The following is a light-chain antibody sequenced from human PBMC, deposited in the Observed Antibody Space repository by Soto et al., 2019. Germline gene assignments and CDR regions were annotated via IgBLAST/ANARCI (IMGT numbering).Light chain of an antibody. CDR2: DAS. CDR3: QQYGSFSPIT. Sequence: DIQMTQSPSTLSASVGDRVTITCRASQSISSWLAWYQQKPGKAPKLLIYDASSLESGVPSRFSGSGSGTDFTLSISRLQTDDFATYYCQQYGSFSPITFGGGTKVDIK. CDR1: QSISSW. J-gene: IGKJ4*01. V-gene: IGKV1-5*01.